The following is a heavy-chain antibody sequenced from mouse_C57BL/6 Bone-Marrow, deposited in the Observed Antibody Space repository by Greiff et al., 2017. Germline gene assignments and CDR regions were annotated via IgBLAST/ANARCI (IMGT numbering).Heavy chain of an antibody. J-gene: IGHJ1*03. V-gene: IGHV1-82*01. CDR1: GYAFSSSW. Sequence: QVQLQQSGPELVKPGASVKISCKASGYAFSSSWMNWVKQRPGKGLEWIGRIYPGDGDTNYNGKFKGKATLTADKSSSTAYMQLSSLTSAYSAVYICARNNYGSRYYDVRGTGTTVTVS. CDR2: IYPGDGDT. CDR3: ARNNYGSRYYDV. D-gene: IGHD1-1*01.